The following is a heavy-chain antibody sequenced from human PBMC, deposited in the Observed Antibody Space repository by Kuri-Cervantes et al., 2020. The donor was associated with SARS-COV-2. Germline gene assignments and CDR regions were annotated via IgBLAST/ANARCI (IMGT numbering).Heavy chain of an antibody. CDR3: ARLLFWSGFVDS. CDR1: GYSFSSYW. J-gene: IGHJ4*02. Sequence: GESLKISCQGSGYSFSSYWIGWVRQMPGKGLEWMGIIYPADSETRYSPSFQGQVTISAGKSTTTAYLQWSSLKASDTAVYYCARLLFWSGFVDSWGQGTLVTVSS. D-gene: IGHD3-3*01. CDR2: IYPADSET. V-gene: IGHV5-51*01.